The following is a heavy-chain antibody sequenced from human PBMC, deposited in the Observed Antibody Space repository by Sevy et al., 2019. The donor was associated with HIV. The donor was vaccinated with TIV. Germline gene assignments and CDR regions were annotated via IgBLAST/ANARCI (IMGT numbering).Heavy chain of an antibody. J-gene: IGHJ5*02. CDR1: GIIFTSSG. Sequence: GGSLRLSCVVSGIIFTSSGMHWVRQAPGKGLEWVAVISYHGRDKFYADSVKGRFTISRDNSKNTLFLQMNSLRGEDSAVYYCARDTFLEWSVDLWGQGTLVTVSS. V-gene: IGHV3-30*03. CDR2: ISYHGRDK. CDR3: ARDTFLEWSVDL. D-gene: IGHD3-3*02.